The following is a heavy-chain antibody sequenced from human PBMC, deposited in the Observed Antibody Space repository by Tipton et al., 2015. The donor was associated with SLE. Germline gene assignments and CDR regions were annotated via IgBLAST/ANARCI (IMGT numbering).Heavy chain of an antibody. J-gene: IGHJ4*02. CDR1: GYTFTSYY. CDR3: ARDYYGDSSY. CDR2: INTSGGST. Sequence: QSGAEVKKPGASVKVSCKASGYTFTSYYMHWVRQAPGQGLEWMGIINTSGGSTSYAQKFQGRVTLTRDTSTSTVYMELSSLRSDDTAVYYCARDYYGDSSYWGQGTLVTVSS. D-gene: IGHD4-17*01. V-gene: IGHV1-46*01.